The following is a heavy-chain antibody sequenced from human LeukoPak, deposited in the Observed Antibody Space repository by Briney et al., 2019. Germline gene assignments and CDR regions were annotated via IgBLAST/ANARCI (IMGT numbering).Heavy chain of an antibody. CDR1: GAAITDYY. CDR3: AKGGGSSFRGDYYYYYMVV. J-gene: IGHJ6*03. D-gene: IGHD2-15*01. CDR2: IYNSEIT. Sequence: SETLSLTCTVSGAAITDYYWSWIRQAPGKGLEFIGYIYNSEITNYNPSLTSRVTMSVDTSKNQFSLKLKSMTAADTAVYYCAKGGGSSFRGDYYYYYMVVWGKGTTVTVSS. V-gene: IGHV4-59*01.